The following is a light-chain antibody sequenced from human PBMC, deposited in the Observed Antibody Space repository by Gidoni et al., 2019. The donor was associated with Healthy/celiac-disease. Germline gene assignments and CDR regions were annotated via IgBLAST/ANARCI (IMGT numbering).Light chain of an antibody. CDR3: QQRSNWPPYT. CDR1: QSVSSY. Sequence: EIVLTQSPANLSVSPGERATISCRASQSVSSYVAWYQQKPCQAPMLLIDDASNKATGIPSRFSGIESGTYFTLTISSLEPEDFAVYYCQQRSNWPPYTFGQGTKLEIK. CDR2: DAS. V-gene: IGKV3-11*01. J-gene: IGKJ2*01.